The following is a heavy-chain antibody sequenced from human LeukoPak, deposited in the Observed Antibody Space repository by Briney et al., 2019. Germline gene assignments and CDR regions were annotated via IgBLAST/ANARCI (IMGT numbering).Heavy chain of an antibody. CDR3: ARVVRYGIYYYFMDV. Sequence: PGGSLRLSCAASGFTFSSYSMNWVRQAPGKGLEWISDISSSGSTKYYADSVKGRFTISRDNAKNSLFLQMNSLRVEDTAVYFCARVVRYGIYYYFMDVWGKGTTVTISS. D-gene: IGHD5-18*01. CDR2: ISSSGSTK. CDR1: GFTFSSYS. V-gene: IGHV3-48*04. J-gene: IGHJ6*03.